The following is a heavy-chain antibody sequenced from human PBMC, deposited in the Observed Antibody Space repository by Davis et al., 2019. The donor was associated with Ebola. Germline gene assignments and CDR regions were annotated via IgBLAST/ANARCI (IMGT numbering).Heavy chain of an antibody. Sequence: ASVKASCKASGYTFTSYGISWVRQAPGQGLEWMGWISAYNGNTNYAQKLQGRVTMTTDTSTSTAYMELKSLRSDDTAVYYCARDMGMVQEANWFDPWGQGTLVTVSS. CDR1: GYTFTSYG. J-gene: IGHJ5*02. CDR2: ISAYNGNT. CDR3: ARDMGMVQEANWFDP. V-gene: IGHV1-18*01. D-gene: IGHD3-10*01.